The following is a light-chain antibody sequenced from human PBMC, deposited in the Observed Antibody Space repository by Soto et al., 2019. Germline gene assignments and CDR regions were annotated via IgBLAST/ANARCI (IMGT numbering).Light chain of an antibody. CDR1: SNDIGLYNY. CDR3: ASYARGSTLVV. V-gene: IGLV2-14*01. Sequence: QSALAQPASVAGSPGQPITISCTGTSNDIGLYNYVSWYQQHPGKAPKLIIYVVSSRPSGISNRFSASKSGNTASLTISGLQAEDEADYYCASYARGSTLVVFGGGTKVTVL. CDR2: VVS. J-gene: IGLJ2*01.